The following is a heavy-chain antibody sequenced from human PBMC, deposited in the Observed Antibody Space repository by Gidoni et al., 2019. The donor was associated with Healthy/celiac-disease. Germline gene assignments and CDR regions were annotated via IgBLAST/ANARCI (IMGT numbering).Heavy chain of an antibody. CDR2: ISWNSGSI. CDR1: GFTFDDYA. J-gene: IGHJ4*02. Sequence: EVQLVESGGGLVQPGRSLRLSCAASGFTFDDYAMHWVRQAPGKGLEWVSGISWNSGSIGYADSVKGRFTISRDNAKNSLYLQMNSLRAEDTALYYCAKDIDTIFPPWGQGTLVTVSS. CDR3: AKDIDTIFPP. D-gene: IGHD3-3*01. V-gene: IGHV3-9*01.